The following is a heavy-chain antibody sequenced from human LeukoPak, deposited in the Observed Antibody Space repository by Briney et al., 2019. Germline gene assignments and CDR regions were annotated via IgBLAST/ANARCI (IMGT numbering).Heavy chain of an antibody. J-gene: IGHJ3*02. CDR1: GFTFSSYA. CDR3: AKDVSVWGSYRYPDAFDI. Sequence: GGSLRLSCAASGFTFSSYAMSWVRQAPRKGLEWVSAISGSGGSTYYADSVKGRFTISRDNSKNTLYLQMNSLRAEDTAVYYCAKDVSVWGSYRYPDAFDIWGQGTMVTVSS. CDR2: ISGSGGST. D-gene: IGHD3-16*02. V-gene: IGHV3-23*01.